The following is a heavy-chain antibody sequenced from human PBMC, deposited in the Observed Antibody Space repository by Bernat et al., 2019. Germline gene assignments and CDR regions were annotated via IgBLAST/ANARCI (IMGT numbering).Heavy chain of an antibody. CDR1: GFTFSSYG. CDR3: ARDGLLGYFDY. Sequence: VELVESGGDLVQPGGSLRLSCAASGFTFSSYGMHWVRQAPGKGLEWVAVISYDGSNKYYADSVKGRFTISRDNSKNTLYLQMNSLRAEDTAVYYCARDGLLGYFDYWGPGTLVTVSS. D-gene: IGHD7-27*01. J-gene: IGHJ4*02. CDR2: ISYDGSNK. V-gene: IGHV3-30*03.